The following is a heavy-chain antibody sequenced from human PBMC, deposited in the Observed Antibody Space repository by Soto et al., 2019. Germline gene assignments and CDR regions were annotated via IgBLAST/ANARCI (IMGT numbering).Heavy chain of an antibody. D-gene: IGHD6-19*01. CDR1: GFTFNDYA. CDR3: AKDCRRLAVTGSAFDS. Sequence: EVQLLESGGGFVQPGGSLRLSCAASGFTFNDYAMAWVRQAPGQGLEWVSSISGSGGHSSYVDSVRGRFTISRDNVNNILSLDMSDLRAEDTALYYCAKDCRRLAVTGSAFDSWGQGALDTVSS. J-gene: IGHJ4*02. CDR2: ISGSGGHS. V-gene: IGHV3-23*01.